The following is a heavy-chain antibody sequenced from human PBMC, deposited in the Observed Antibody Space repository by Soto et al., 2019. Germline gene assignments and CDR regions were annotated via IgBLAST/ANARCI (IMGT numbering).Heavy chain of an antibody. CDR3: ATAEVTTGYYYGMDV. Sequence: ASVKVSCKVSGYTLTELSIHRVRQAPGKGLEWMGGFDPEDGETIYAQKFQGRVTMTEDTSTDTAYMELSSLRSEDTAVYYCATAEVTTGYYYGMDVWGQGTTVTVSS. J-gene: IGHJ6*02. V-gene: IGHV1-24*01. D-gene: IGHD4-17*01. CDR2: FDPEDGET. CDR1: GYTLTELS.